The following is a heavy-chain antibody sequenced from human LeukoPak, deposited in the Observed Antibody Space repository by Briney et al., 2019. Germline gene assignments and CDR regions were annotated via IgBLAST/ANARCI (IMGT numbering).Heavy chain of an antibody. CDR1: GGSISSSSYY. CDR3: ARGTRDYFDY. Sequence: SETLSLTCTVPGGSISSSSYYWGWIRQPPGKGLEWIGSIYYSGSTYYNPSLKSRVTISVDTSKNQFSLKLSSVTAADTAVYYCARGTRDYFDYWGQGTLVTVSS. J-gene: IGHJ4*02. CDR2: IYYSGST. V-gene: IGHV4-39*07.